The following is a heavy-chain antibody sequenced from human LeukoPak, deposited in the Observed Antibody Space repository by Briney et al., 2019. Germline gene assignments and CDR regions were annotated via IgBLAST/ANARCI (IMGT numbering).Heavy chain of an antibody. D-gene: IGHD3-3*01. Sequence: SETLSLNCTVSGGSISSGDYYWSWIRQPPGKGLEWIGYIYYSGSTYDNPSLKNRVTISVDTSKNQFSLKLSSVTAADTAVYYCARDSYDFWSGYYSPSDVWGKGTTVTVSS. V-gene: IGHV4-30-4*08. CDR2: IYYSGST. CDR3: ARDSYDFWSGYYSPSDV. CDR1: GGSISSGDYY. J-gene: IGHJ6*04.